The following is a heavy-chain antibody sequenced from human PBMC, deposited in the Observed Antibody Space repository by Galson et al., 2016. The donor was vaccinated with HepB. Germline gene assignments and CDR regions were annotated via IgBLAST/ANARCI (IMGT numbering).Heavy chain of an antibody. CDR3: TTWLSHHFDY. CDR2: IDGPTPNT. V-gene: IGHV3-23*01. D-gene: IGHD6-19*01. Sequence: SLRLSCAASGFTCRNYALSWVRRAPGKGLEWVSHIDGPTPNTHYADSVRGRFSIYRDNSRDTLYLPVDSLTAEDSAIYYCTTWLSHHFDYWGQGTRVTVSS. J-gene: IGHJ4*02. CDR1: GFTCRNYA.